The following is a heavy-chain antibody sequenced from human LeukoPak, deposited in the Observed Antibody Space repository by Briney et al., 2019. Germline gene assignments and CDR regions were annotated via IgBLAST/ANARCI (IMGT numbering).Heavy chain of an antibody. CDR1: GYTFTGYY. V-gene: IGHV1-2*02. D-gene: IGHD3-16*02. CDR2: INPNSGGT. Sequence: GASVKVSCKASGYTFTGYYMHWVRQAPGQGLEWMGWINPNSGGTNYAQKFQGRVTMTRDTSISTAYMELSRLRSDDTAVYYCARAKLLLNYYMDVWGKGTTVTVSS. J-gene: IGHJ6*03. CDR3: ARAKLLLNYYMDV.